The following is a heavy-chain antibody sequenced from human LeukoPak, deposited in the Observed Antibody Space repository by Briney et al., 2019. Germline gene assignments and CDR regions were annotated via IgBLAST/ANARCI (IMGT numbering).Heavy chain of an antibody. V-gene: IGHV4-61*01. Sequence: SETLSLTCTVSGGSVSSGSYYWSWIRQPPGKGLEWIGYIYYSGSTNYNPSLKSRVTISVDTSKNQFSLKLSSVTAADTAVYYCASRYDGRTFSDYWGQGTLVTVSS. J-gene: IGHJ4*02. CDR1: GGSVSSGSYY. CDR3: ASRYDGRTFSDY. CDR2: IYYSGST. D-gene: IGHD3-16*01.